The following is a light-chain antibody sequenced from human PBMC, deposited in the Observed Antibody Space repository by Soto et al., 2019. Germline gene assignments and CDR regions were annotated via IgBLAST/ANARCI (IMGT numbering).Light chain of an antibody. J-gene: IGKJ1*01. CDR2: GAS. Sequence: DIQMTQSPSSLSASLGDRVTITCRASENIIQSLNWYQQKPGKVPRLLVYGASRLETGVPSRFSASGFGTEFTLTIRGLQSEDFATYYCQHSYTAPWTFGQGTKV. V-gene: IGKV1-39*01. CDR1: ENIIQS. CDR3: QHSYTAPWT.